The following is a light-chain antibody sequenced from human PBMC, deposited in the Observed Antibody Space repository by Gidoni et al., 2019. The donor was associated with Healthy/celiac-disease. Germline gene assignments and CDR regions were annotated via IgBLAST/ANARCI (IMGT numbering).Light chain of an antibody. CDR1: SGHSSYA. Sequence: QLVLTQSPPASASLAAAVKLTCTLSSGHSSYAIAWHQQQPEKGPRYLMKLNSDGSHSKGDGIPDRFSGSSSGAERYLTISSLQSEDEADYYCQTWGTGIQVFGGGTKLTVL. CDR3: QTWGTGIQV. CDR2: LNSDGSH. J-gene: IGLJ3*02. V-gene: IGLV4-69*01.